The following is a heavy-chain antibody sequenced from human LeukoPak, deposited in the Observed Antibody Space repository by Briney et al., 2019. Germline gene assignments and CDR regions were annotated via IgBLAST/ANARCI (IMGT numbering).Heavy chain of an antibody. D-gene: IGHD3-16*02. CDR1: GFTFKTFA. CDR2: ISAGGGKT. CDR3: ARSPSSFDP. Sequence: GGSLRLSCAASGFTFKTFAMSWVRQAPGKGLESVSVISAGGGKTYYADSVKGRFTISRDNSKSTLYLQMTSLRAEDTAVYYCARSPSSFDPWGQGALVTVSS. V-gene: IGHV3-23*01. J-gene: IGHJ5*02.